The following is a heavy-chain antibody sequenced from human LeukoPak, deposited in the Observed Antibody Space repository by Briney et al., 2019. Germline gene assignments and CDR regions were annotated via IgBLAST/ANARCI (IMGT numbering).Heavy chain of an antibody. CDR2: IYYSGST. CDR3: ARAAYSSSWLNNYYYMDV. V-gene: IGHV4-30-4*08. D-gene: IGHD6-13*01. CDR1: GGSISSGDYY. Sequence: QSSQTLSLXCTVSGGSISSGDYYWSWIRQPPGKGLEWIGYIYYSGSTYYNPSLKSRVTISVDTSKNQFSLKLSSVTAADTAVYYCARAAYSSSWLNNYYYMDVWGKGTTVTVSS. J-gene: IGHJ6*03.